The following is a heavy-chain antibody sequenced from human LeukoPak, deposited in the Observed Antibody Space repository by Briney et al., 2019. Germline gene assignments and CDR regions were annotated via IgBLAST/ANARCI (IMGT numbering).Heavy chain of an antibody. J-gene: IGHJ3*02. CDR1: GFTLSDQY. CDR2: SRNRANSHTT. V-gene: IGHV3-72*01. CDR3: TRDGEESGNTAFDI. D-gene: IGHD3-3*01. Sequence: GGSLRLSCAASGFTLSDQYIDWVRQAPGKGLEWIARSRNRANSHTTEFAESVKDRFVISRDDSGNLVYLQMYSLKIEDTAVYVCTRDGEESGNTAFDIWGQGTEVTVSS.